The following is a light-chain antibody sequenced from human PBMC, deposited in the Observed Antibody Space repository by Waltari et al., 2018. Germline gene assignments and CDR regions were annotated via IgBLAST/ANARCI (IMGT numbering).Light chain of an antibody. CDR2: KAS. J-gene: IGKJ1*01. Sequence: DIQMTQSPSTLYASVGDRVTITCRASQSISSWLAWYQQKPGTAPKLLIYKASTLESGVPSRFSGSGSGTEFTLTINSLQPDDFATYYCQQYNGYWTFGQGTKVEIK. CDR3: QQYNGYWT. CDR1: QSISSW. V-gene: IGKV1-5*03.